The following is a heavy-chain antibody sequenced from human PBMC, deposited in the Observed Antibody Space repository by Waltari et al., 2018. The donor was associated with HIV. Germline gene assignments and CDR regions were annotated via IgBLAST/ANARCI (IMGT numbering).Heavy chain of an antibody. CDR1: GFTFSNFA. J-gene: IGHJ4*02. Sequence: EVQLVESGGGLVQPGGSLRLSCAASGFTFSNFAMHWVRQAPGKGLENVSAINNNGGSTYYANSVKGRFTISRDNSKSMLYLQMGSLRVEDMAVYYCARGGDYGHWGQGTLVTVSS. D-gene: IGHD4-17*01. V-gene: IGHV3-64*01. CDR2: INNNGGST. CDR3: ARGGDYGH.